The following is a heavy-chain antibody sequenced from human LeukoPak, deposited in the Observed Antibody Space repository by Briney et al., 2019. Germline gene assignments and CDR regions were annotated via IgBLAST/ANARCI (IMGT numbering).Heavy chain of an antibody. D-gene: IGHD6-6*01. CDR3: AKGTEYSSSFFDY. CDR2: ISGSGGST. V-gene: IGHV3-23*01. Sequence: PGGSLRLSCAASGFTFSSYAMSWVRQAPGKGLEWDSAISGSGGSTYYADSVKGRFTISRDNSKNTLYLQMNSLRAEDTAVYYCAKGTEYSSSFFDYWGQGTLVTVSS. CDR1: GFTFSSYA. J-gene: IGHJ4*02.